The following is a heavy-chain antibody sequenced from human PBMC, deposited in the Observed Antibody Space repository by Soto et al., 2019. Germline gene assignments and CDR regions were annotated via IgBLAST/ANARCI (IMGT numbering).Heavy chain of an antibody. CDR2: ISAYNGNT. V-gene: IGHV1-18*01. CDR1: GYTFTSYV. CDR3: ARVWGEYRSSCGDY. Sequence: VKASCKASGYTFTSYVSSWVRQAPGQGLEWMGWISAYNGNTNYAQKLQGRVTMTTDTSTSTAYMELRSLRSDDTAVYYCARVWGEYRSSCGDYWGQGTLVPVSS. J-gene: IGHJ4*02. D-gene: IGHD6-6*01.